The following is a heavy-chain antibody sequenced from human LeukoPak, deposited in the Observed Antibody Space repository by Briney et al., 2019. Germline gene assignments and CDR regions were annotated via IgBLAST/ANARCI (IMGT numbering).Heavy chain of an antibody. Sequence: SQTPSLTCAISGDSVSSNSAAWNWIRQSPSRVLEWLGRTYYRSKWFNDYAGSVKSRITINADTSKNQFSLQLNSVTPEDTAVYYCARETDWGATGPDAFDIWGQGTMVTVSS. J-gene: IGHJ3*02. CDR1: GDSVSSNSAA. V-gene: IGHV6-1*01. CDR3: ARETDWGATGPDAFDI. D-gene: IGHD1-26*01. CDR2: TYYRSKWFN.